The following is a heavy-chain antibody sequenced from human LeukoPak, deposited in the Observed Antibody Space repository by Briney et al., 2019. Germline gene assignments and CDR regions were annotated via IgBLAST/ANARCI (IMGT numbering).Heavy chain of an antibody. CDR3: ARAPGDNWFDP. CDR2: IFYTGST. J-gene: IGHJ5*02. Sequence: SETLSLTCTVSGGSISSGGYYWSWIRQRPGTGLEWIGYIFYTGSTYYNPSLKSRVTISVDTSKNQFSLKLSSVTAADTAVYYCARAPGDNWFDPWGEGTLVTVSS. V-gene: IGHV4-31*03. CDR1: GGSISSGGYY.